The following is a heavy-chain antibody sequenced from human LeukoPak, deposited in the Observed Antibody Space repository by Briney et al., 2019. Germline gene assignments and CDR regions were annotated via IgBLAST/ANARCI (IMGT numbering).Heavy chain of an antibody. CDR1: GGSISSSNW. CDR2: IYHSGST. V-gene: IGHV4-4*02. J-gene: IGHJ6*03. CDR3: ARTTEGGYTYGYFYYYYMDV. D-gene: IGHD5-18*01. Sequence: PSGTLSLTCVVSGGSISSSNWWSWVRQSPGKGLEWIGEIYHSGSTNYNPSLKSRVTISVDTSKNQFSLKLTSVTAADTAVYYCARTTEGGYTYGYFYYYYMDVWGKGTTVTISS.